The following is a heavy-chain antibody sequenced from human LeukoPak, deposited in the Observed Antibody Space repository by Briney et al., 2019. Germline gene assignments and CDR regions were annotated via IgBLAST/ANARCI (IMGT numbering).Heavy chain of an antibody. V-gene: IGHV4-59*08. D-gene: IGHD2-15*01. J-gene: IGHJ2*01. CDR2: IYDRGSI. CDR3: ARPGDCSGGTCYWYFDL. Sequence: PSETLSLTCTVCGGSISSYYWSWIRQPPGKGLEWIGYIYDRGSINYNPSLKSRVTISVDTSKNQFSLKLSSVTAADTAAYYCARPGDCSGGTCYWYFDLWGRGTLVTVSS. CDR1: GGSISSYY.